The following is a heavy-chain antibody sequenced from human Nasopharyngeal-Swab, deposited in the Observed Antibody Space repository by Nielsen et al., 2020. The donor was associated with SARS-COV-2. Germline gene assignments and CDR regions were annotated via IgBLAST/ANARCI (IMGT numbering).Heavy chain of an antibody. CDR1: GYSFTSYW. Sequence: GGSLRLSCKGSGYSFTSYWISWVRQMPGKGLEWMGRIDPSDSYTNYSPSFQGHVTISADKSISTAYLQWSSLKASDTAMYFCARVGPSCFDYLGHGTPVTVSS. CDR3: ARVGPSCFDY. V-gene: IGHV5-10-1*01. CDR2: IDPSDSYT. J-gene: IGHJ4*01. D-gene: IGHD2-2*01.